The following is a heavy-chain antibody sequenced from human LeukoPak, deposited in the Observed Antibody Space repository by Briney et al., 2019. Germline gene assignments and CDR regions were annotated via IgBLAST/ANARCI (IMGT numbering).Heavy chain of an antibody. CDR3: ARGDRATYYYDSSGYYYFDY. CDR2: IIPIFGTA. CDR1: GGTFSSYA. J-gene: IGHJ4*02. D-gene: IGHD3-22*01. Sequence: ASVTVSCTASGGTFSSYAISWVRQAPGQGLEWMGGIIPIFGTANYAQKFQGRVTITADESTSTAYMELSSLRSEDTAVYYCARGDRATYYYDSSGYYYFDYWGQGTLVTVSS. V-gene: IGHV1-69*13.